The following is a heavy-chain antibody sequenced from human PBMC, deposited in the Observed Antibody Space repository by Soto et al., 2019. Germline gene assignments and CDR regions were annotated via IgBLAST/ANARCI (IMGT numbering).Heavy chain of an antibody. V-gene: IGHV6-1*01. CDR2: TYYRSRWYN. J-gene: IGHJ6*03. D-gene: IGHD2-15*01. CDR1: GDSVSSNSAA. CDR3: ARVQCCSGGSCHLRGYYYYYMDV. Sequence: PSQTLSLTCVISGDSVSSNSAAWNWIRQSPSRGLEWLGRTYYRSRWYNDYAVSVRSRITVNADTSKNQFSLHLNSVTPEVTAVYYCARVQCCSGGSCHLRGYYYYYMDVWGKGTTVTVSS.